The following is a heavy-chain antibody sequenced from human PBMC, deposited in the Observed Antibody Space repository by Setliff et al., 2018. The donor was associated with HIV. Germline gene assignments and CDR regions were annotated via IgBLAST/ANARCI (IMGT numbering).Heavy chain of an antibody. V-gene: IGHV1-46*01. CDR3: ARGGYGDYVY. D-gene: IGHD4-17*01. CDR2: INPTGDIT. Sequence: ASVKVSCKASGYTFSSNYMHWVRQAPGQGLEWMGLINPTGDITFYPQKFQARVTMTRDTSTSTVYLELRSLRSEDTAVYYCARGGYGDYVYWGQGTLVTVSS. J-gene: IGHJ4*02. CDR1: GYTFSSNY.